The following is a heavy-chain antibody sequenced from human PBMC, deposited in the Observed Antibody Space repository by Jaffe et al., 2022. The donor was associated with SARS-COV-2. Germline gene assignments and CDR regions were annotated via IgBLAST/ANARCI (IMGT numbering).Heavy chain of an antibody. V-gene: IGHV3-53*01. CDR2: IYSGGGT. CDR1: GFSVSSNY. Sequence: EVQLVESGGGLIQPGGSLRLSCAASGFSVSSNYMSWVRQAPGKGLEWVSVIYSGGGTYYADSVKGRFTISRDNSKNTLYLQMNSLRVEDTAVYYCARDHHMVRGVITLRDGMDVWGQGTTVTVSS. D-gene: IGHD3-10*01. J-gene: IGHJ6*02. CDR3: ARDHHMVRGVITLRDGMDV.